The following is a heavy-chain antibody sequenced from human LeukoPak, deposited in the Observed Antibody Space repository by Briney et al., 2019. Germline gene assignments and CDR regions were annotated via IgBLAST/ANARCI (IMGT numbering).Heavy chain of an antibody. V-gene: IGHV4-34*01. CDR3: ARRGRGYDHDSSALMYYFDH. CDR2: INRGGST. CDR1: AGSLSGYY. J-gene: IGHJ4*02. D-gene: IGHD3-22*01. Sequence: SETLSLTCAVYAGSLSGYYWTWIRQPPGKGLEWIGEINRGGSTNYNPSLRSRVTISVDTSKIQFPLRLSSVTAADTAVYYCARRGRGYDHDSSALMYYFDHWGQGTLATVSS.